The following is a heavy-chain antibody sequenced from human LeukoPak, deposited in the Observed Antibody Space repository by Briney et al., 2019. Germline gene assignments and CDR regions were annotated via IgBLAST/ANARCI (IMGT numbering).Heavy chain of an antibody. CDR2: IYYSGST. V-gene: IGHV4-39*01. CDR1: GGSISSSSYY. Sequence: KPSETLSLTCTVSGGSISSSSYYWGWIRQPPGKGLEWIGSIYYSGSTYYNPSLKSRVTISVDTSKNQFSLKLSSVTAADTAVYYCARHKVEMATIYSDADAFDIWGQGTMVTVSS. J-gene: IGHJ3*02. D-gene: IGHD5-24*01. CDR3: ARHKVEMATIYSDADAFDI.